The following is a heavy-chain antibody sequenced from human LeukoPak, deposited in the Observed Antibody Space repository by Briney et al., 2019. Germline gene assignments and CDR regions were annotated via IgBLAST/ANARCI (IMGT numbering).Heavy chain of an antibody. D-gene: IGHD3-9*01. J-gene: IGHJ5*02. CDR1: GGSFSGYY. V-gene: IGHV4-34*01. CDR2: INHSGST. Sequence: PSETLSLTCTVSGGSFSGYYWSWIRQPPGKGLEWIGEINHSGSTNYNPSLKSRVTISVDTSKNQFSLKLSSVTAADTAVYYCARGRHFTIFWPFASTFDPWGQGTLVTVSS. CDR3: ARGRHFTIFWPFASTFDP.